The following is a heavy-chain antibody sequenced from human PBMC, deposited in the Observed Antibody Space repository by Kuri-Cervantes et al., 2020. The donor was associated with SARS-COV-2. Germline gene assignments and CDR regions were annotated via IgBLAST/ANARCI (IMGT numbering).Heavy chain of an antibody. CDR1: GFTFSSYS. D-gene: IGHD3-10*01. CDR2: ISSSSTI. J-gene: IGHJ4*02. Sequence: GESLKISCAASGFTFSSYSMNWVRQAPGKGLEWVSYISSSSTIYYADSVKGRFTIHRDNAKNSLYLQMNSLRAEDTAVYYCARDDGKPTYYYGSGSYRYWGQGTLVTVSS. CDR3: ARDDGKPTYYYGSGSYRY. V-gene: IGHV3-48*01.